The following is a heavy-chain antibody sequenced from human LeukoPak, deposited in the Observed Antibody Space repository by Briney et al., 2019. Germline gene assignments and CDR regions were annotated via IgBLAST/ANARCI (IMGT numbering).Heavy chain of an antibody. Sequence: PSETLSLTCTVSGGSISSSSYYWGWIRQPPGTGLEWIGSIYYSGSTYYNPSLKSRVTISVDTSKNQFSLKLSSVTAADTAVYYCASQHTTYYYYYGMDVWGQGTTVTVSS. V-gene: IGHV4-39*01. CDR2: IYYSGST. D-gene: IGHD4-4*01. J-gene: IGHJ6*02. CDR3: ASQHTTYYYYYGMDV. CDR1: GGSISSSSYY.